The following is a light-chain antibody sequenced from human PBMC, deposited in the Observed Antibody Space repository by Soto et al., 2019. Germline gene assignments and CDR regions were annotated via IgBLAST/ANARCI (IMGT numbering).Light chain of an antibody. CDR1: QSVGTF. Sequence: DIQMTQSPLSLSASVGDRISITCRASQSVGTFLNWYQQKPVKAPNLLIYYVSSLHIEVPGRFSGSGSETDFTFSLTITSLQPEDSATYFCQQSSNVQFPFGPGTKVEIK. CDR2: YVS. J-gene: IGKJ3*01. V-gene: IGKV1-39*01. CDR3: QQSSNVQFP.